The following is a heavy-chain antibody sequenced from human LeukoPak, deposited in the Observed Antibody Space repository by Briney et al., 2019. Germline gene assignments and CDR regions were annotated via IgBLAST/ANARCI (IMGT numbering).Heavy chain of an antibody. CDR1: GFTLTNYG. CDR2: VSSDATNK. V-gene: IGHV3-30*18. CDR3: AKGRVWFGELLFTMDV. Sequence: GGSLRLSCAASGFTLTNYGMHWVRQAPGKGLEWVAVVSSDATNKYYADSVKGRFTISRENSKNTLYLQMNSLRGEDTAVYYCAKGRVWFGELLFTMDVWGQGTTVTVSS. D-gene: IGHD3-10*01. J-gene: IGHJ6*02.